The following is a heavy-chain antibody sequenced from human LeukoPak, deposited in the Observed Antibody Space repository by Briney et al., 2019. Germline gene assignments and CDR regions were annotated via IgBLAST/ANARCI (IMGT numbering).Heavy chain of an antibody. CDR2: IRQLGNEK. J-gene: IGHJ4*02. CDR3: TRDYWDYGDYFSDF. D-gene: IGHD4-17*01. CDR1: GFTFSTFW. V-gene: IGHV3-7*01. Sequence: GGSLRLSCAASGFTFSTFWMSWVRQAPGKGLEWVANIRQLGNEKYYVDSVKGRFTISRDNAKTSLYLQMNSLRAEDTAVYYCTRDYWDYGDYFSDFWGPGTQVTVSS.